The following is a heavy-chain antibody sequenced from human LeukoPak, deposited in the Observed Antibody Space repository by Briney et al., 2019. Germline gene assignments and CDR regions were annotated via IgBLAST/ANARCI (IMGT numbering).Heavy chain of an antibody. V-gene: IGHV3-48*02. CDR2: ISSSGSTI. Sequence: GGSLRLSCAASGITFSSYAMTWVRQAPGKGLEWVSYISSSGSTIYYADSVKGRFTISRDNAKNSLYLQMNSLRDEDTAVYYCARDRSSSAAPSLSYWGQGALVTVSS. J-gene: IGHJ4*02. D-gene: IGHD6-13*01. CDR1: GITFSSYA. CDR3: ARDRSSSAAPSLSY.